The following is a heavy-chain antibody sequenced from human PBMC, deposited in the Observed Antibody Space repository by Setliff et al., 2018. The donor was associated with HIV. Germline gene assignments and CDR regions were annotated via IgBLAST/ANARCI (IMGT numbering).Heavy chain of an antibody. D-gene: IGHD6-19*01. J-gene: IGHJ6*02. CDR3: ARLGSGWSDSYYYAMDV. CDR2: ISPYIGHT. V-gene: IGHV1-18*04. Sequence: ASVKVSCKASGYTFTSYYMHWVRQAPGHGLEWMGWISPYIGHTNYAQNFQGRVTMTIDTSTSTAYMELRSLRSDDTAVYFCARLGSGWSDSYYYAMDVWGQGTTVTVSS. CDR1: GYTFTSYY.